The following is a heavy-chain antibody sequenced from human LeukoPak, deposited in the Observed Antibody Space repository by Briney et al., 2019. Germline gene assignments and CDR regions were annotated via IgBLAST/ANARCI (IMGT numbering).Heavy chain of an antibody. J-gene: IGHJ3*02. CDR3: AREPYYYDSSGYYRAFDI. Sequence: SETLSLTYTVSGGSISSYYWSWIRQPPGKGLEWIGYIYYSGSTNYNPSLKSRVTISVDTSKNQFSLKLSSVTAADTAVYYCAREPYYYDSSGYYRAFDIWGQGTMVTVSS. CDR2: IYYSGST. D-gene: IGHD3-22*01. V-gene: IGHV4-59*01. CDR1: GGSISSYY.